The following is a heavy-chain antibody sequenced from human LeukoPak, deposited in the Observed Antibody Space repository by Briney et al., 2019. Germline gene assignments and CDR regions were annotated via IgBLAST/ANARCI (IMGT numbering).Heavy chain of an antibody. J-gene: IGHJ6*03. CDR3: AALLIYYYGSGSIPPMDV. CDR2: TVVGSGNT. D-gene: IGHD3-10*01. Sequence: SVKVSCKASGFTFTSSAVQWVRQARGQRLEWMGWTVVGSGNTNYAQKFQERVTITRDMSTSTAYMELSSLRSEDTAVYYCAALLIYYYGSGSIPPMDVWGKGTTVTVSS. V-gene: IGHV1-58*01. CDR1: GFTFTSSA.